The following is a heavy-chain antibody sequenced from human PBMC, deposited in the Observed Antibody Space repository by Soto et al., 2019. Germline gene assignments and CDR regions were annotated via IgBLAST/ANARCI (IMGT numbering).Heavy chain of an antibody. CDR3: VKGVVGEGWPD. CDR1: GFTVSTSD. CDR2: SSNGGGAA. Sequence: EVRLLESGGGLVQPGGSLRLSCAASGFTVSTSDMNWVRQAPGQGLEWVSGSSNGGGAASYADSVRGRFTLSGDNSNNRLYLQMNSLRVEDTAMYHCVKGVVGEGWPDWGQGTLVTVSS. J-gene: IGHJ4*02. D-gene: IGHD6-19*01. V-gene: IGHV3-23*01.